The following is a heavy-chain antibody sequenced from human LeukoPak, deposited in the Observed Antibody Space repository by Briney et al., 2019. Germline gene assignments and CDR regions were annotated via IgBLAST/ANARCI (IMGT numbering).Heavy chain of an antibody. CDR1: GFTFANAW. CDR2: IKGKPDGGTT. Sequence: GGSLXLSXAASGFTFANAWMSWVRQAPGKGLEWVGRIKGKPDGGTTDYAAPVKGRFTISRDDSINTLYLQMNSLKTEDTAVYYCITDFYGSGSYTPDYWGQGTLVTVSS. V-gene: IGHV3-15*01. J-gene: IGHJ4*02. CDR3: ITDFYGSGSYTPDY. D-gene: IGHD3-10*01.